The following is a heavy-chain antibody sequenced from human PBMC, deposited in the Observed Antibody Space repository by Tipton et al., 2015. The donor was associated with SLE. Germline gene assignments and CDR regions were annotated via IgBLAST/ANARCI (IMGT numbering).Heavy chain of an antibody. CDR2: INHSGST. CDR1: GGSFSGYY. Sequence: TLSLTCAVYGGSFSGYYWSWIRQPPGKGLEWIGEINHSGSTNYNPSLKSRVTISVDTSKNQFSLKLSSVTAADTAVYYCARDLRYYDSSGYYYYYYGMDVWGQGTTVTVSS. J-gene: IGHJ6*02. D-gene: IGHD3-22*01. CDR3: ARDLRYYDSSGYYYYYYGMDV. V-gene: IGHV4-34*01.